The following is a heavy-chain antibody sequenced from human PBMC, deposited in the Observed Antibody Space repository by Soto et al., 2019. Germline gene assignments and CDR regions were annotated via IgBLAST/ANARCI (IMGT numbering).Heavy chain of an antibody. CDR3: AKAKGVLYFDY. J-gene: IGHJ4*02. V-gene: IGHV3-23*01. CDR2: FGGSGGNI. D-gene: IGHD3-10*01. CDR1: GFTFSSYA. Sequence: GGSLRLSCAASGFTFSSYAMSWVRQPPGKGLEWVSTFGGSGGNIYYADSVKGRFTISRDNSRNMLYLEMNSLRAEDTAIYYCAKAKGVLYFDYWGQGALVTVSS.